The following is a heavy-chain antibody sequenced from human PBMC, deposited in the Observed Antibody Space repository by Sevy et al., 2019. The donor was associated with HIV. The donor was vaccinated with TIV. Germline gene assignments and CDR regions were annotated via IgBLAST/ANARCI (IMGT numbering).Heavy chain of an antibody. CDR2: IWYDGTNK. CDR1: GFSISGYG. Sequence: GGSLRLSCAASGFSISGYGMHWVRQAPGKGLEWVAVIWYDGTNKEYADSVKGRFTISRDNSKNTLYLQMNSLRAEDTAVYYCARVWNSDYYDSSGPNWFDSWGQGTLVTVSS. CDR3: ARVWNSDYYDSSGPNWFDS. J-gene: IGHJ5*01. V-gene: IGHV3-33*01. D-gene: IGHD3-22*01.